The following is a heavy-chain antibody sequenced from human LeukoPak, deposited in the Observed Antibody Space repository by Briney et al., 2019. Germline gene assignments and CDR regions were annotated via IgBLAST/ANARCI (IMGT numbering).Heavy chain of an antibody. V-gene: IGHV1-18*01. D-gene: IGHD2-2*01. CDR1: GYTFNSYG. CDR2: ISAYNGNT. Sequence: ASVKVSCRASGYTFNSYGISWVRQAPGQGLEGMGWISAYNGNTNYAQKLQGRVTMTTDTSTSTAYMELRSLRSDDTAVYYCARVLSTPNSYFDYWGQGTLVTVSS. J-gene: IGHJ4*02. CDR3: ARVLSTPNSYFDY.